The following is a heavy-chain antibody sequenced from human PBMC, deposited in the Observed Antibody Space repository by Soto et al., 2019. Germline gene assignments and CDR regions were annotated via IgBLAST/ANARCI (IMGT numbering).Heavy chain of an antibody. V-gene: IGHV4-39*01. CDR2: IYYSGST. J-gene: IGHJ6*02. D-gene: IGHD3-22*01. CDR1: GGSISSSSYS. CDR3: ARRLYYDSSGFEGGGMDV. Sequence: QLQLQESGPGLVKPSETLSLTCTVSGGSISSSSYSWGWIRQPPGKGLEWIGSIYYSGSTYYNPSIKSRVTISVDTSKNQFSLKLSSVTAADTAVYYCARRLYYDSSGFEGGGMDVWGQGTTVTVSS.